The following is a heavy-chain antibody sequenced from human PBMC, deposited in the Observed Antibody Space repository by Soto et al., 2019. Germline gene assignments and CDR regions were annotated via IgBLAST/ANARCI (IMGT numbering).Heavy chain of an antibody. CDR3: AKNETTRPWFEP. CDR2: IYYIGTT. D-gene: IGHD1-1*01. V-gene: IGHV4-31*03. CDR1: GGSIRNGNYY. J-gene: IGHJ5*02. Sequence: QVQLQESGPGLVKASQTLSLTCTVSGGSIRNGNYYWSWIRQLPGKGLEWIGNIYYIGTTSYNPSLKSRVIISIDTSKNQFSLELTSVLAADTAVYYCAKNETTRPWFEPWGQGTLVTVSS.